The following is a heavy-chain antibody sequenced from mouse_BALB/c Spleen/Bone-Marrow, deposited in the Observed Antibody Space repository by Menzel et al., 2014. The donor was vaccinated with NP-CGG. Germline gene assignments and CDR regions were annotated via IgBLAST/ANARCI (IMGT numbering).Heavy chain of an antibody. CDR1: GYAFSSYW. Sequence: QVQLQQSGAELVRPGSSVKISCKASGYAFSSYWMNWVKQRPGQGLEWIGQIYPGDGDTNYNGKVKGRATLTADKSSSPAYMQLSSLTSEDSAVYFCAREGYDYDWFAYWGQGTLVTVSA. J-gene: IGHJ3*01. V-gene: IGHV1-80*01. D-gene: IGHD2-4*01. CDR3: AREGYDYDWFAY. CDR2: IYPGDGDT.